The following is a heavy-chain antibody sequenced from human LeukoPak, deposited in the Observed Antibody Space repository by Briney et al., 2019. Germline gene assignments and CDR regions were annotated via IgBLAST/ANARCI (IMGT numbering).Heavy chain of an antibody. CDR3: ASGRGYSYVNWDY. D-gene: IGHD5-18*01. CDR1: GYTFTSYA. V-gene: IGHV1-3*01. J-gene: IGHJ4*02. Sequence: VASVKVSCTASGYTFTSYAMHWVRQAPGQRLEWMGWINAGNGNTKYSQKFQGRITITRDTSASTAYMGLSSLRSEDTAVYYCASGRGYSYVNWDYWGQGTLVTVSS. CDR2: INAGNGNT.